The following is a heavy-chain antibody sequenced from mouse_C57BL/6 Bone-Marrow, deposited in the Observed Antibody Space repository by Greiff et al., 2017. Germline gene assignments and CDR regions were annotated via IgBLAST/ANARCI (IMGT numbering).Heavy chain of an antibody. CDR2: IDPETGGT. J-gene: IGHJ2*01. CDR3: TREGDWDPLDY. V-gene: IGHV1-15*01. Sequence: QVQLQQSGAELVRPGASVTLSCKASGYTFTDYEMHWVKQTPVHGLEWIGAIDPETGGTAYNQKFKGKAILTADKSSSTAYMELRSLTSEDSAVYYCTREGDWDPLDYWGQGTTLTVSS. D-gene: IGHD4-1*01. CDR1: GYTFTDYE.